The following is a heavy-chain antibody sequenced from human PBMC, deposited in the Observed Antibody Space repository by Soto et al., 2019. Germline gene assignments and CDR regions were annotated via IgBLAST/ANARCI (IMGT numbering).Heavy chain of an antibody. CDR3: ARERTYQMFGDDALDF. V-gene: IGHV4-4*07. J-gene: IGHJ3*01. CDR1: GGSLNNYN. D-gene: IGHD2-2*01. Sequence: KSSETLSLTCTVSGGSLNNYNWNWVRQSAGTGLEWLGRIYSSGKTYYNPSLKIRVTLSLDMLNNQISLKVTSVTAAATPMYYCARERTYQMFGDDALDFWGLGTMVTVSS. CDR2: IYSSGKT.